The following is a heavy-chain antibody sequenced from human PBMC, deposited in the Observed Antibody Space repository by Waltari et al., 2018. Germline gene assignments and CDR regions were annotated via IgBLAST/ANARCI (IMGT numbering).Heavy chain of an antibody. J-gene: IGHJ5*01. CDR3: AKEGFSSSWYTWFDS. CDR2: FSGSGGAT. D-gene: IGHD6-13*01. V-gene: IGHV3-23*04. CDR1: GFTFINYA. Sequence: EVQLVESGGGLEQVGGSLKLSCVASGFTFINYAMSWVRQAPGRGRQWFSAFSGSGGATYYADSVKGRFTISRDNSKNTLYLQINSLRAEDAAVYFCAKEGFSSSWYTWFDSWGQGTLVTVSS.